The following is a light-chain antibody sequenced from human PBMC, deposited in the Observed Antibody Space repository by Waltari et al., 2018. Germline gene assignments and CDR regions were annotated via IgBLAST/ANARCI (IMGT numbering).Light chain of an antibody. V-gene: IGLV3-19*01. CDR3: NSRDSSGDQPVI. Sequence: SSELTQDPAVSVALGQTVRITCQGDGLRISYASWYQQRPGQAPILVSYGKDNRPAGLPDRFAGSSSGNTASLTSTGAQAEDEADYYCNSRDSSGDQPVIFGGGTKLTVL. J-gene: IGLJ2*01. CDR1: GLRISY. CDR2: GKD.